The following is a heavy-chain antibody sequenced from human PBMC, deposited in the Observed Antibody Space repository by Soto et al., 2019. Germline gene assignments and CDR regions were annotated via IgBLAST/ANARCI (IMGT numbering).Heavy chain of an antibody. CDR2: TYYRTKWFN. CDR3: ATDRGKYIDFFDY. J-gene: IGHJ4*02. V-gene: IGHV6-1*01. Sequence: SQTLSLTCAISGDSVSSDSVAWNLIRQSTSRGLEWLGRTYYRTKWFNDYAVSVMSRITITPDTSRNQFSLQLTSVTPEDTAVYYCATDRGKYIDFFDYWGQGILVTVSS. D-gene: IGHD1-26*01. CDR1: GDSVSSDSVA.